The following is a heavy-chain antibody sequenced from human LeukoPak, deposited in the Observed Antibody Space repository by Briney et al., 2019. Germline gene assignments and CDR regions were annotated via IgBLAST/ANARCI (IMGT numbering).Heavy chain of an antibody. CDR1: GGSFSGYY. V-gene: IGHV4-34*01. D-gene: IGHD2-2*01. CDR2: INHSGST. CDR3: ARRVVVPAAKLNWFDP. Sequence: KSSETLSLTCAVYGGSFSGYYWSWIRQPPGKGLEWIGEINHSGSTNYNPSLKSRVTISVDTSKNQFSLKLSSVTAADTAVYYCARRVVVPAAKLNWFDPWGQGTLVTVSS. J-gene: IGHJ5*02.